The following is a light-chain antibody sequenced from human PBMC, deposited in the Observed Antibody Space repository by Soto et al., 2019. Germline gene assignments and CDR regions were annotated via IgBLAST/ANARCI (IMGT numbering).Light chain of an antibody. Sequence: DIQMTQSPSTLSASVGDRVTITCRASQNIDIWLSWYQQKPGKAPKLLIYDASNLNSGVPSRFSGSGSGTELTLTISSLQPDDFGTYYCQQHKRYPVTFGGGTKVDTK. V-gene: IGKV1-5*01. J-gene: IGKJ4*01. CDR1: QNIDIW. CDR2: DAS. CDR3: QQHKRYPVT.